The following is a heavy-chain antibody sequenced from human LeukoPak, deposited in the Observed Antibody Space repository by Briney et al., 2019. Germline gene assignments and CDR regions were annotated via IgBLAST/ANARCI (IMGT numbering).Heavy chain of an antibody. CDR1: GVSISPYY. J-gene: IGHJ5*01. D-gene: IGHD4-11*01. CDR2: IYYRGSA. CDR3: ARLLHDWFDS. Sequence: SETLSLTCTVSGVSISPYYWSWIRQPPGKGLEWLGYIYYRGSANYNPSLKSRVTISIDTSKNQFSLKLTSVTAADTAVYYCARLLHDWFDSWGQGTLVTVSS. V-gene: IGHV4-59*08.